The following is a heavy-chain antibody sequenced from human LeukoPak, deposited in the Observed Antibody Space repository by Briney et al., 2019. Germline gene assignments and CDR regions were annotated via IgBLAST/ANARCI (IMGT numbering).Heavy chain of an antibody. CDR1: GASISSYY. D-gene: IGHD6-13*01. Sequence: SETLSLTCTVSGASISSYYWSWIRQPAGKELEWVGRMYTSGSTKYNPSLKSRVIISVDKSKNQFSLTLSSVTAADTAVYFCARDTIRGPYSRFDPWGQGTLVTVSS. J-gene: IGHJ5*02. CDR3: ARDTIRGPYSRFDP. V-gene: IGHV4-4*07. CDR2: MYTSGST.